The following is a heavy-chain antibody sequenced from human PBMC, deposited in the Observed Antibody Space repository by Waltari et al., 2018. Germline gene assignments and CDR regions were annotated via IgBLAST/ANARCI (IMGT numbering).Heavy chain of an antibody. D-gene: IGHD3-22*01. CDR2: IYYSGST. CDR1: GGSISSSSYY. V-gene: IGHV4-39*07. CDR3: ASPRDYDSSGYSGYFDY. Sequence: QLQLQESGPGLVKPSETLSLTCTVSGGSISSSSYYWGWIRQPPGKGLEWIGSIYYSGSTYYNPSLKRRVTISVDTSKNQFSLKLSSVTAADTAVYYCASPRDYDSSGYSGYFDYWGQGTLVTVSS. J-gene: IGHJ4*02.